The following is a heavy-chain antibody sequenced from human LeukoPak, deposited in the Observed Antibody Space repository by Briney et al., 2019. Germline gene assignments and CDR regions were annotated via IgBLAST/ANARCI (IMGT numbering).Heavy chain of an antibody. CDR1: GFSFSSYW. CDR3: AKSITMVRGVPDDAFDI. V-gene: IGHV3-30*18. CDR2: ISYDGSNK. Sequence: AGGSLRLSCEASGFSFSSYWMPWVRQAPGKGLVWVAVISYDGSNKYYADSVKGRFTISRDNSKNTLYLQMNSLRAEDTAVYYCAKSITMVRGVPDDAFDIWGQGTMVTVSS. J-gene: IGHJ3*02. D-gene: IGHD3-10*01.